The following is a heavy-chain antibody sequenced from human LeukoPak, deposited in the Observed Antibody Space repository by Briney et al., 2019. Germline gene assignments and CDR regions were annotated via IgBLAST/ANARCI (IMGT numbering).Heavy chain of an antibody. CDR2: ISSSGSTI. J-gene: IGHJ3*02. CDR3: AARGDYVWGSYRPQRGSYPDAFDI. V-gene: IGHV3-48*03. Sequence: GGSLRLSCAASGFTFSSYEMNWVRQAPGKGLEWVSYISSSGSTIYYADSVKGRFTISRDNAKNSLYLQMNSLRAEDTAVYYCAARGDYVWGSYRPQRGSYPDAFDIWGQGTMVTVSS. D-gene: IGHD3-16*02. CDR1: GFTFSSYE.